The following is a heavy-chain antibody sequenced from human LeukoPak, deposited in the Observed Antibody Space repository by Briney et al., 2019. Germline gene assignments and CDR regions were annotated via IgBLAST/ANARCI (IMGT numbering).Heavy chain of an antibody. Sequence: PSETLSLTCAVYGGSFSGYYWSWIRQPPGKGLEWIGEINHSGSTNYNPSLKSRVTISVDTSKNQFSLKLSSVTAADTAVYYCARDYYDILTGYLRGPFFDYRGQGTLVTVSS. V-gene: IGHV4-34*01. J-gene: IGHJ4*02. D-gene: IGHD3-9*01. CDR3: ARDYYDILTGYLRGPFFDY. CDR1: GGSFSGYY. CDR2: INHSGST.